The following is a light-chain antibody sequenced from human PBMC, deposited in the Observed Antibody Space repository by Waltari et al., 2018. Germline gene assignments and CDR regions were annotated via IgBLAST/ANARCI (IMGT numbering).Light chain of an antibody. CDR2: QDG. V-gene: IGLV3-1*01. CDR3: QAWDSGTAV. J-gene: IGLJ3*02. CDR1: KLGDKY. Sequence: SYDLTQTPSMSVSPGQTAIITCSGDKLGDKYVCWYQQKSGQSPALVLYQDGRRPSGIPERFSGSNSGNTATLTISGTLIMDEAVYYCQAWDSGTAVFGGGTRLTVL.